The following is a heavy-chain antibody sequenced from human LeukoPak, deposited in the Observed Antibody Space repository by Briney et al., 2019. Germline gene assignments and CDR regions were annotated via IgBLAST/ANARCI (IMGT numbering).Heavy chain of an antibody. V-gene: IGHV1-69*13. J-gene: IGHJ5*02. CDR1: GGTFNNLA. D-gene: IGHD2-2*01. CDR3: ARDHDQSFYP. CDR2: ITPLFGTA. Sequence: SVKVSCKASGGTFNNLAFTWVRQAPGQGLEWMGRITPLFGTADYPQKFQGRVSFSADESTTTSYMELNSLTSENTAVYYCARDHDQSFYPWGQGTLVTVSS.